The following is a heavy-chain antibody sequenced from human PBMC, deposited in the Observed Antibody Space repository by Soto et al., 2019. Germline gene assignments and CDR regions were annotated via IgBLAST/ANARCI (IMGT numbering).Heavy chain of an antibody. Sequence: ASVKVSCRASGYTFTSYGISWVRQTTGQGLEWMGWMNPKSGNTGYAQNLQGRVTMTRDTSISTAYMELNSLTSDDTAVYYCARGQQLLLNSDAFDIWGQGTMVTVSS. CDR3: ARGQQLLLNSDAFDI. J-gene: IGHJ3*02. CDR2: MNPKSGNT. D-gene: IGHD2-15*01. CDR1: GYTFTSYG. V-gene: IGHV1-8*02.